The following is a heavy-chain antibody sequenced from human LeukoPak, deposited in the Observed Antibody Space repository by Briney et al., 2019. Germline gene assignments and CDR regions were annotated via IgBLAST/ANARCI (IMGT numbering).Heavy chain of an antibody. CDR3: ARAVFGYSYGYDY. CDR1: GGSISSGGYY. V-gene: IGHV4-31*03. Sequence: PSQTLSLTCTVSGGSISSGGYYWSWIRQHPGKGLEWIGYIYYSGSTYYNPSLKSRVTISVDTSKNQFSPKLSSVTAADTAVYYCARAVFGYSYGYDYWGQGTLVTVSS. J-gene: IGHJ4*02. D-gene: IGHD5-18*01. CDR2: IYYSGST.